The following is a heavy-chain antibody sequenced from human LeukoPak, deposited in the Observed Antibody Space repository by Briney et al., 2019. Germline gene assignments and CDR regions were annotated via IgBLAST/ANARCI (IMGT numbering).Heavy chain of an antibody. CDR3: ARDQEGFDY. CDR2: IYPRDGST. CDR1: GYTFTSNY. J-gene: IGHJ4*02. Sequence: ASVKVSCKASGYTFTSNYIHWVRQAPGQGLEWMGMIYPRDGSTSYAQKFQGKVTVTRDTSTSTVHMELSGLRSEDTAVYYCARDQEGFDYWGQGTLVTVSS. V-gene: IGHV1-46*01.